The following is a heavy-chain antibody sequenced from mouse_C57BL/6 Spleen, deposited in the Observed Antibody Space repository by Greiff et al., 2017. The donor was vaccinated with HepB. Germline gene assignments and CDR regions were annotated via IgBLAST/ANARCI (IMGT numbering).Heavy chain of an antibody. V-gene: IGHV1-76*01. D-gene: IGHD4-1*01. Sequence: VHLQQSGAELVRPGASVKLSCKASGYTFTDYYINWVKQRPGQGLEWIARIYPGSGNTYYNEKFKGKATLTAEKSSSTAYMQLSSLTSEDSAVYFCARNWGNYAMDYWGQGTSVTVSS. J-gene: IGHJ4*01. CDR2: IYPGSGNT. CDR3: ARNWGNYAMDY. CDR1: GYTFTDYY.